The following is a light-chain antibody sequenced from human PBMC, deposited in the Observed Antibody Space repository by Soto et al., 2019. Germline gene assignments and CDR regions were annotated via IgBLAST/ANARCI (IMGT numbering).Light chain of an antibody. V-gene: IGLV2-14*01. J-gene: IGLJ1*01. CDR2: DVS. Sequence: HSVLTQPASVSGSPGQSITISCTGTSSDVGGYNYVSWYQQHPGKAPKLMIYDVSNWPSGVSNRFSGSKSGNTASLTISGLQAEDEADYYCSSYTSSSIFFGTGTKVTVL. CDR1: SSDVGGYNY. CDR3: SSYTSSSIF.